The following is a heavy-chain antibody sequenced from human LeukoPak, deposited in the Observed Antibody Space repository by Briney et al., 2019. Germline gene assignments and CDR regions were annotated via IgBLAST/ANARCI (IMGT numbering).Heavy chain of an antibody. CDR3: ARDGGLDY. Sequence: ASVKVSCKASGYAFIGYFMHWLRQAPGQGLEWMGWINPNSGDTNYAQKFQGRVTMTRDTSISTAYMELSRLTPDDTAMYYCARDGGLDYWGQGTLVTVSS. CDR1: GYAFIGYF. V-gene: IGHV1-2*02. D-gene: IGHD2-15*01. CDR2: INPNSGDT. J-gene: IGHJ4*02.